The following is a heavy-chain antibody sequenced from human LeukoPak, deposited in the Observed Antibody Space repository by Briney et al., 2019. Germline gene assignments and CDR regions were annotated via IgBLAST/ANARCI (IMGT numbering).Heavy chain of an antibody. D-gene: IGHD4-17*01. CDR3: AIPGANTVTTLDY. CDR2: INHSGST. Sequence: SETLSLTCAVYGGSFSGYYWSWIRQPPGKGLEWIGEINHSGSTNYNPSLKSRVTISVDTSENQFSLKLSSVTAADTAVYYCAIPGANTVTTLDYWGQGTLVTVSS. CDR1: GGSFSGYY. J-gene: IGHJ4*02. V-gene: IGHV4-34*01.